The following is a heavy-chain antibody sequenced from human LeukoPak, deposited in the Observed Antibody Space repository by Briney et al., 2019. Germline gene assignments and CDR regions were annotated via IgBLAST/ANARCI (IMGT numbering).Heavy chain of an antibody. V-gene: IGHV4-39*01. Sequence: ASETLSLTCTVSGGSISSSSYYWGWIRQPPGKGLEWIGSIYYSGSTYYNPSLKSRVTISVDTSKNQFSLKLSSVTAADTAVYYCARQRGSYGADCWGQGTLVTVSS. D-gene: IGHD5-18*01. CDR1: GGSISSSSYY. CDR2: IYYSGST. J-gene: IGHJ4*02. CDR3: ARQRGSYGADC.